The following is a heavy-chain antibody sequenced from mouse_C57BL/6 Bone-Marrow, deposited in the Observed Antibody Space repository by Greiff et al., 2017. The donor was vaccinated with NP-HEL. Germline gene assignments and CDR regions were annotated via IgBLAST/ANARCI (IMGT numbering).Heavy chain of an antibody. CDR3: ASRDYGSSLGGYFDV. V-gene: IGHV14-3*01. D-gene: IGHD1-1*01. CDR1: GFNIKNTY. CDR2: IDPANGNT. J-gene: IGHJ1*03. Sequence: VQLKESVAELVRPGASVKLSCTASGFNIKNTYMHWVKQRPEQGLEWIGRIDPANGNTKYAPKFQGKATITADTSSNTAYLQLSSLTSEDTAIYYCASRDYGSSLGGYFDVWGTGTTVTVSS.